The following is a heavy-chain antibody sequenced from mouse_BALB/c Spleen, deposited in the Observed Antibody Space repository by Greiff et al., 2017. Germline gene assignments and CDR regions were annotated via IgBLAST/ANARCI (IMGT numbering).Heavy chain of an antibody. D-gene: IGHD5-2*01. CDR1: GFTFSSYG. CDR3: ARNEYGYAMDY. J-gene: IGHJ4*01. V-gene: IGHV5-6*01. Sequence: EVKVVESGGDLVKPGGSLKLSCAASGFTFSSYGMSWVRQTPDKRLEWVATISSGGSYTYYPDSVKGRFTISRDNAKNTLYLQMSSLKSEDTAMYYCARNEYGYAMDYWGQGTSVTVSS. CDR2: ISSGGSYT.